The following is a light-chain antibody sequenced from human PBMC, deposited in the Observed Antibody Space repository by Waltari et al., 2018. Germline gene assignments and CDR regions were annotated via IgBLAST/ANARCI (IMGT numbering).Light chain of an antibody. V-gene: IGKV1-39*01. CDR3: QQSYSTPRT. CDR2: AAS. J-gene: IGKJ1*01. CDR1: QSISSY. Sequence: DIQMTQSPSSLSASVGDRVTLTCLASQSISSYVNWYQQKPGKAPKLLIYAASSLQSGVPSRFSGSGSGTDFTLTISSLQPEDFATYYCQQSYSTPRTFGQGTKVEIK.